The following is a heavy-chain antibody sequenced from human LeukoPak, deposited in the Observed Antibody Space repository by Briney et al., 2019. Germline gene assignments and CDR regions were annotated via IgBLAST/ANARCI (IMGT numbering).Heavy chain of an antibody. CDR2: ISSSGSTI. CDR1: GFTFSDYY. V-gene: IGHV3-11*01. J-gene: IGHJ4*02. CDR3: ARGDYYDSSEYFDY. Sequence: GGSLRLSCAASGFTFSDYYMSWIRQAPGKGLEWVSYISSSGSTIHYADSVKGRFTISRDNAKNSLYLQMNSLRAEDTAVYYCARGDYYDSSEYFDYWGQGTLVTVSS. D-gene: IGHD3-22*01.